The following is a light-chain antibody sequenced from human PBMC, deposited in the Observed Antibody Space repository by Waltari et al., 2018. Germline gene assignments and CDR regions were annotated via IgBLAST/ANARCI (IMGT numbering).Light chain of an antibody. CDR1: QSVGSY. CDR3: QQRSHWWT. Sequence: EIALTQSPVTLSLSPGERATLSCRASQSVGSYLAWYQQRLGQPPRLLIFDASKRATGIPARFSGSGSETDFTLTISGLEPEDFAVYYCQQRSHWWTFGQGTKLEIK. CDR2: DAS. V-gene: IGKV3-11*01. J-gene: IGKJ1*01.